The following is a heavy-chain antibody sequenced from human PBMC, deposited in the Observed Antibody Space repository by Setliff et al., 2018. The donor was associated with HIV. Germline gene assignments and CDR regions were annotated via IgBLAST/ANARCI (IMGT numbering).Heavy chain of an antibody. CDR2: INHRGGT. J-gene: IGHJ1*01. CDR1: GGSLNGFY. D-gene: IGHD2-8*02. Sequence: SETLSLTCAFYGGSLNGFYWNWIRQSPGKGLEWIGEINHRGGTNYNPTFKNRLAMSVDPSKNQFSLHLGSVTAADTAVYYCAAFPWDCPDLSCHRSFHYWDQGALVTVSS. V-gene: IGHV4-34*01. CDR3: AAFPWDCPDLSCHRSFHY.